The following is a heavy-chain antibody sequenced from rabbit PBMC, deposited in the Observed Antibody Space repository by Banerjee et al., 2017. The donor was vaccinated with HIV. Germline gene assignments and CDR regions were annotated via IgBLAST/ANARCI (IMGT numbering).Heavy chain of an antibody. Sequence: QEQLEESGGDLVKPEGSLTLTCTASGFSFSSSHWICWVRQAPGKGLEWIACIDGGDSGSAHYASWAKGQFTTSKTSSTTVTLQMTSLTAADTATYFCARHSGGWGAGLWGQGTLVTVS. CDR2: IDGGDSGSA. CDR1: GFSFSSSHW. CDR3: ARHSGGWGAGL. D-gene: IGHD4-1*01. V-gene: IGHV1S45*01. J-gene: IGHJ3*01.